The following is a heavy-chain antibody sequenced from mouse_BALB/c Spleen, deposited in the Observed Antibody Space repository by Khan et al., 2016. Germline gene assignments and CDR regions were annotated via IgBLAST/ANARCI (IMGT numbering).Heavy chain of an antibody. V-gene: IGHV9-2-1*01. CDR2: INTETGEP. D-gene: IGHD2-3*01. CDR3: ARLRWLLPYRYFDV. CDR1: GYTFTDYS. J-gene: IGHJ1*01. Sequence: QIQLVQSGPELKKPGETVKISCKASGYTFTDYSMHWVKQAPGKGLKWMGWINTETGEPTYADDFKGRFAFSLETSASTAYLQINNLKKQEPATYYCARLRWLLPYRYFDVWGAGTTVTVSS.